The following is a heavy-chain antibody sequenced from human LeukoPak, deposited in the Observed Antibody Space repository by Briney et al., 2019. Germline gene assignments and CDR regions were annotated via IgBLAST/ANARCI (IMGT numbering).Heavy chain of an antibody. CDR1: GGTFSSYA. CDR2: INPNSGGT. J-gene: IGHJ4*02. V-gene: IGHV1-2*02. Sequence: ASVKVSCKASGGTFSSYAISWVRQAPGQGLEWMGWINPNSGGTNYAQKFQGRVTMTRDTSISTAYMELSRLRSDDTAVYYCARERVRITMVRGGLDYWGQGTLVTVSS. CDR3: ARERVRITMVRGGLDY. D-gene: IGHD3-10*01.